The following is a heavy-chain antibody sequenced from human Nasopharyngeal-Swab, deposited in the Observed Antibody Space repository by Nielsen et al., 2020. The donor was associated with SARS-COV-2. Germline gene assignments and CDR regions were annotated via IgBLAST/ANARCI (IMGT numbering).Heavy chain of an antibody. V-gene: IGHV3-66*02. CDR2: IYSGGST. D-gene: IGHD3-3*01. J-gene: IGHJ6*02. Sequence: GGSLRLSCAASGFTVSSNYMSWVRQAPGKGLEWVSVIYSGGSTYYADSVKGRFTISRDNSKNTLYLQMNSLRAEDTAVYYCAKDRDYDFWSGYGISLLDVWGQGTAVTVSS. CDR3: AKDRDYDFWSGYGISLLDV. CDR1: GFTVSSNY.